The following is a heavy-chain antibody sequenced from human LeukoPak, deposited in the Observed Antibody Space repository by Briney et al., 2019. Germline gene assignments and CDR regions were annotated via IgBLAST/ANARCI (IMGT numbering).Heavy chain of an antibody. CDR2: IYYSGST. CDR3: ARACRYYYDRSGYPYAFDI. Sequence: SETLSLTCTVSGGSISSYYWSWIRQPPGKGLEWIGYIYYSGSTNYNPSLKSRVTISVDTSKNQFSLKLSSVTAADTAVYYCARACRYYYDRSGYPYAFDIWGQGTMVTVSS. D-gene: IGHD3-22*01. V-gene: IGHV4-59*01. J-gene: IGHJ3*02. CDR1: GGSISSYY.